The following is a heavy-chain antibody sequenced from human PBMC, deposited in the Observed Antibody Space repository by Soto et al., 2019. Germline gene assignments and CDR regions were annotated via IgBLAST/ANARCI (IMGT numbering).Heavy chain of an antibody. CDR2: INSDGSST. D-gene: IGHD2-2*01. V-gene: IGHV3-74*01. CDR3: ARVGSLTTSGLYYFDY. J-gene: IGHJ4*02. CDR1: GFTFSSYW. Sequence: PGGSLRLSCAASGFTFSSYWMHWVRQAPGKGLVWVSRINSDGSSTTYADSVKGRFTISRDNAKNTLYLQMNSLRAEDTAVYYCARVGSLTTSGLYYFDYWGQGTLVTVPS.